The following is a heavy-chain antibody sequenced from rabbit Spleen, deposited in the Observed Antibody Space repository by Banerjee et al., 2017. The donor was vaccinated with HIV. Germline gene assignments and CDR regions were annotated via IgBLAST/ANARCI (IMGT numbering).Heavy chain of an antibody. Sequence: QSLEESGGDLVKPGASLALTCTASGFDLSSYDYMCWVRQAPGKGLEWIACIYISGGSTYYASWAKGRFTISETSSTTVTLQMTSLTAADTATYFCARDVDTIYFRFSLWGPGTLVTVS. V-gene: IGHV1S40*01. D-gene: IGHD1-1*01. CDR1: GFDLSSYDY. CDR3: ARDVDTIYFRFSL. CDR2: IYISGGST. J-gene: IGHJ4*01.